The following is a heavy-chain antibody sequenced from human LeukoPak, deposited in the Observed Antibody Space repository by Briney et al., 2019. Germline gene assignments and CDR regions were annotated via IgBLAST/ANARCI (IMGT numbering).Heavy chain of an antibody. Sequence: GGSLSLSRAASGFTFSTFAMHWVPETPGKGLEYVSAISTNGGGTYYANSVKGRFTISRDNSKNTLYLQLGSLRAEDMAVYYCARYCSGVSCYSGYDYWGQGTLVTVSS. CDR3: ARYCSGVSCYSGYDY. CDR1: GFTFSTFA. V-gene: IGHV3-64*01. CDR2: ISTNGGGT. D-gene: IGHD2-15*01. J-gene: IGHJ4*02.